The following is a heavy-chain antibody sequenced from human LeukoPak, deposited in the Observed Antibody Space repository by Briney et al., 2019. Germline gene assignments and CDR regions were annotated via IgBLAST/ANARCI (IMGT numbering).Heavy chain of an antibody. CDR3: ARFTGSSGYKRGNWFDP. Sequence: KPSQTLSLTCTVSGGSISSGGYYWSWIRQHPGKGLEWIGYIYYSGSTYYNPSLKSRVTISVDRSKNQFSLKLSSVTAADTAVYYCARFTGSSGYKRGNWFDPWGQGTLVTVSS. J-gene: IGHJ5*02. CDR2: IYYSGST. V-gene: IGHV4-31*03. D-gene: IGHD6-19*01. CDR1: GGSISSGGYY.